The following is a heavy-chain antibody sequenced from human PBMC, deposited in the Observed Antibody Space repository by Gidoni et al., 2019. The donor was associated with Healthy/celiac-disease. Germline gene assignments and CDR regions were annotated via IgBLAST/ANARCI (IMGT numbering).Heavy chain of an antibody. CDR1: GFTFSDYY. D-gene: IGHD4-17*01. Sequence: QVQLVESGGGLVKPGGSLRLSCAASGFTFSDYYMSWIRQAPGKGLEWVSYISSSSSYTNYADSVKGRFTISRDNAKNSLYLQMNSLRAEDTAVYYCARVGFYGDYDLDYWGQGTLVTVSS. V-gene: IGHV3-11*06. CDR3: ARVGFYGDYDLDY. CDR2: ISSSSSYT. J-gene: IGHJ4*02.